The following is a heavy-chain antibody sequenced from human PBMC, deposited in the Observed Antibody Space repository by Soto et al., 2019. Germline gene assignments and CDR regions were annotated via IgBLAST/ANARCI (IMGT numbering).Heavy chain of an antibody. Sequence: SETLSLTCAVYGESFSGYYWSWIRQPPGKGLEWIGDIDHSGTTHYNPSLKNRVTILIDTSKKHFSLNLTSVTAADTTAYFCTRGRPPRYWGQGTLVTVSS. V-gene: IGHV4-34*01. J-gene: IGHJ4*02. CDR2: IDHSGTT. CDR3: TRGRPPRY. CDR1: GESFSGYY.